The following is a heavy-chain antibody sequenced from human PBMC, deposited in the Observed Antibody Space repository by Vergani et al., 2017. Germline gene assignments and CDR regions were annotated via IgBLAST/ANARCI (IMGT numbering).Heavy chain of an antibody. J-gene: IGHJ4*02. D-gene: IGHD1-1*01. Sequence: QVTLRESGPALVKPTQTLTLTCTFSGFSLSTSGMCVSWVRQPPGKALEWLALIDWDDDKYYSTSLKTRLTISKDTAKNQVVLTRNNMEPVDTAAYYCARIKEGTFDYWGQGTLVTVSS. CDR1: GFSLSTSGMC. V-gene: IGHV2-70*20. CDR3: ARIKEGTFDY. CDR2: IDWDDDK.